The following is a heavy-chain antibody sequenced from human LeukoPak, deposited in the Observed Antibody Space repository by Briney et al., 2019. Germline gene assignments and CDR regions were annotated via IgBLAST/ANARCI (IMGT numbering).Heavy chain of an antibody. Sequence: GGSLRLSRAASGFTFNTYWMTWVRQAPGKGLEWVANIKQDGSEKYYVDSVKGRFTISRDNAKNSLYLQMNTLRPEDTAVYYCTTSNFGFPFDYWGQGTLVTVSS. CDR3: TTSNFGFPFDY. D-gene: IGHD3-3*01. CDR2: IKQDGSEK. CDR1: GFTFNTYW. J-gene: IGHJ4*02. V-gene: IGHV3-7*01.